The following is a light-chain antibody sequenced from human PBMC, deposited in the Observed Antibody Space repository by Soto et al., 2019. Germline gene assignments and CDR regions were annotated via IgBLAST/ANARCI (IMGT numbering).Light chain of an antibody. CDR2: GAS. Sequence: IVLTQSPGTLSLTPGARGALSCRASQSVSSNYVAWYQQKPGQAPRLLISGASNRATGTPDRFRGSGSGTDFTPTITRLEPEDFAVYYCHQYGSAPWTFGQGTKVDIK. CDR1: QSVSSNY. CDR3: HQYGSAPWT. V-gene: IGKV3-20*01. J-gene: IGKJ1*01.